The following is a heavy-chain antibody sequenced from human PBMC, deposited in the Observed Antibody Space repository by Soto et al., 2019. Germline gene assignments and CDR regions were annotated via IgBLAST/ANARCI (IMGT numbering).Heavy chain of an antibody. V-gene: IGHV4-30-4*01. D-gene: IGHD2-21*02. CDR2: VFHVGLT. CDR1: SGSIRDDDYY. Sequence: PSETLSLTCTVSSGSIRDDDYYWSWFRHPPGSGLEWIAFVFHVGLTYSNPSLRGRVTMSVDTSKNQFFLNLTSPTAADTAVYFCARVRTIDRLPGDRYTWFDPWGPGILMTV. CDR3: ARVRTIDRLPGDRYTWFDP. J-gene: IGHJ5*02.